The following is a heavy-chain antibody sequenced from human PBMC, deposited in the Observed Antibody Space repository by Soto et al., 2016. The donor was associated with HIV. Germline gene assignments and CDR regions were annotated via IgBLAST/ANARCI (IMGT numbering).Heavy chain of an antibody. CDR2: IYFSGNT. Sequence: QVQLQESGPRLVKPSETLSLTCTVSGGSLNSHHWNWIRQSPGKGLEWIGCIYFSGNTYYNPSLISRVSISIDMSKNQFSLNLDSVTDADTAIYYCARTNAFDIVGPRGQWSPSLQ. V-gene: IGHV4-59*11. J-gene: IGHJ3*02. CDR3: ARTNAFDI. CDR1: GGSLNSHH.